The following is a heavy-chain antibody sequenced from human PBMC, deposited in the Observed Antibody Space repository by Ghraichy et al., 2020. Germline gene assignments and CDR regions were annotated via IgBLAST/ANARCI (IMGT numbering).Heavy chain of an antibody. CDR1: GGSISSYY. Sequence: SETLYLTCTVSGGSISSYYWSWIRQPPGKGLEWIGYIYYSGSTNYNPSLKSRVTISVDTSKNQFSLNLSSVTAADTAVYYCARGDNWNGRDYWGQGTLVTVSS. J-gene: IGHJ4*02. D-gene: IGHD1-20*01. CDR3: ARGDNWNGRDY. CDR2: IYYSGST. V-gene: IGHV4-59*01.